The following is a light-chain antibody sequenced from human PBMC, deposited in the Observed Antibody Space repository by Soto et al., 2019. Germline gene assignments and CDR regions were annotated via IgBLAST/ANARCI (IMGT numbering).Light chain of an antibody. CDR3: QQYGASPLCT. CDR2: GAS. Sequence: EIVLTQSPGTLSLSPGERATLSCRASQTVTNDYLAWYQQKPGQAPRLLIFGASSRATGIPDRFGGSGSGTDFTLTISSLAPDDFAVYYCQQYGASPLCTFGPGTTVDFK. J-gene: IGKJ3*01. CDR1: QTVTNDY. V-gene: IGKV3-20*01.